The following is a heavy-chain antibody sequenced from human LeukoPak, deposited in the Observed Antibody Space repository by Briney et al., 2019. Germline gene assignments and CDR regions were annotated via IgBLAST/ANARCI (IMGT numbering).Heavy chain of an antibody. CDR3: ARGADSSGYYPLFYGMDV. V-gene: IGHV4-4*07. J-gene: IGHJ6*02. CDR2: IYTSGST. Sequence: PSETLSLTCTVSGGSISSYYWSWIRQPAGKGLEWIGRIYTSGSTNYNPSLKSRVTISIDTSKNQFSLKLSSVTAADTAVYYCARGADSSGYYPLFYGMDVWGQGTTVTVSS. CDR1: GGSISSYY. D-gene: IGHD3-22*01.